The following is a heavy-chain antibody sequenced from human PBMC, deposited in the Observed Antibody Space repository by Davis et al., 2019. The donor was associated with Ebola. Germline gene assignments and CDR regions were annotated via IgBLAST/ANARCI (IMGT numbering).Heavy chain of an antibody. J-gene: IGHJ4*02. CDR2: IWYDGSNK. CDR3: ARGANIVVNEDYFDY. D-gene: IGHD2-2*01. V-gene: IGHV3-30*04. Sequence: GGSLRLSCAASGFTFDDYAMHWVRQAPGKGLEWVAVIWYDGSNKYYADSVKGRFTISRDNSKNTLYLQMNSLRAEDTAVYYCARGANIVVNEDYFDYWGQGTLVTVSS. CDR1: GFTFDDYA.